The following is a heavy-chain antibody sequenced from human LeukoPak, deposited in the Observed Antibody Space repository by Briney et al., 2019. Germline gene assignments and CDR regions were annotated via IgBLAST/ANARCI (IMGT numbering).Heavy chain of an antibody. D-gene: IGHD3-3*01. CDR3: ARDWAYSTIFY. Sequence: GGSLRLSCAASGFTFSSYWMYWVRQAPGKGLVWVSRINSDESSTSYADSVKGRFTISRDNAKNTLYLQMNSLRAEDTAVYYCARDWAYSTIFYWGQGTLVTVSS. CDR2: INSDESST. CDR1: GFTFSSYW. V-gene: IGHV3-74*01. J-gene: IGHJ4*01.